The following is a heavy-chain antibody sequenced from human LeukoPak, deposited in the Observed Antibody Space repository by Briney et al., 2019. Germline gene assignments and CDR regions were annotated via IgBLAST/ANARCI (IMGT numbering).Heavy chain of an antibody. Sequence: PSETLSLTCTVSGGSINTYYWSWIRQPPGKGLEWIGYIYYSGSTNYNPSLKSRVTISVDTSKNQFSLKLSSVTAADTAVYYCAVGWGLLTRWGQGTLVTVSS. CDR3: AVGWGLLTR. V-gene: IGHV4-59*08. CDR2: IYYSGST. J-gene: IGHJ4*02. D-gene: IGHD1-26*01. CDR1: GGSINTYY.